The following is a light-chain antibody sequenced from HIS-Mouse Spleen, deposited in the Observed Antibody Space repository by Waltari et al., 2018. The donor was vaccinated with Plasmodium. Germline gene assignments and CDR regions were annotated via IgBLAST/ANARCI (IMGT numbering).Light chain of an antibody. CDR2: GAS. J-gene: IGKJ3*01. CDR1: QSVSIN. CDR3: QQYNNWSFT. V-gene: IGKV3-15*01. Sequence: EIVMTQSPATLSVSPGERATLSCRAIQSVSINLAWYQQKPGQAPRLLIYGASTRATGIPARFSGSGSGTEFTLTISSLQSEDFAVYYCQQYNNWSFTFGPGTKVDIK.